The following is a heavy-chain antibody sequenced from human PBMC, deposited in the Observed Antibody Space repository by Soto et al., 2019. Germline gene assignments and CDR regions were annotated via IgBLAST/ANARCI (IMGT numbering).Heavy chain of an antibody. CDR3: ARDDGTVATILYYYYGMDV. V-gene: IGHV1-18*01. Sequence: QVQLLQSGAEVKKLGASVKFSCKVPGYTFTSYGISWGRQAPGQGLEGMGWISAYNGNTNYAQKLQGRVTMTTDTSTSTAYMELRSLRSDDTAVYYCARDDGTVATILYYYYGMDVWGQGTTVTVSS. D-gene: IGHD5-12*01. J-gene: IGHJ6*02. CDR2: ISAYNGNT. CDR1: GYTFTSYG.